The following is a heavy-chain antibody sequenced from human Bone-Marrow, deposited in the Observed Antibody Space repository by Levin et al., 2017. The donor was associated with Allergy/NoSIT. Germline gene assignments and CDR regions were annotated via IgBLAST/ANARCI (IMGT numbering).Heavy chain of an antibody. V-gene: IGHV3-23*01. CDR1: GFRVETFA. D-gene: IGHD6-19*01. J-gene: IGHJ4*02. CDR2: ITNNNGKT. CDR3: AKDHPSSGWPAFEV. Sequence: GGSLRLSCAVSGFRVETFAMSWVRQTPGKGLEWLSAITNNNGKTYYADSVKGRFTISRDNSENTVFLQMNSLRVDDTAVYYCAKDHPSSGWPAFEVWGQGTLVTVSS.